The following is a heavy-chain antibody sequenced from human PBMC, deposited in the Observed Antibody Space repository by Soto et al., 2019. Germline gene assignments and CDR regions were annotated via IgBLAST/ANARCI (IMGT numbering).Heavy chain of an antibody. Sequence: EVQLLDSGGDFVEPGGSLRLSCAASGFTFSDFAMNWVRHVPGKGLEWVSTVTGGGEKTYYADSVKGRFTISRDNFRNTLFLQMDNLRAEDTAMYYCVKDFSRLDYWGQGTLVTVSS. CDR1: GFTFSDFA. CDR2: VTGGGEKT. D-gene: IGHD3-3*01. V-gene: IGHV3-23*01. CDR3: VKDFSRLDY. J-gene: IGHJ4*02.